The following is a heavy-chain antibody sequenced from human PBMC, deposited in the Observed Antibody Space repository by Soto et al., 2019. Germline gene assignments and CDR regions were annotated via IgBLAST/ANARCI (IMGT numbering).Heavy chain of an antibody. CDR1: GGSISNGHW. V-gene: IGHV4-4*02. CDR2: ILHSGRT. D-gene: IGHD3-16*01. CDR3: GRHGAYRFDS. J-gene: IGHJ5*01. Sequence: QVQLQESGPGLVKPSETLSLTCTVSGGSISNGHWWSWVRQPPGKGLEWIGEILHSGRTSYKPSLKSRVTMSVDPSNHQVYLNLTSITAADTAVYYCGRHGAYRFDSWGQGTLVTVSS.